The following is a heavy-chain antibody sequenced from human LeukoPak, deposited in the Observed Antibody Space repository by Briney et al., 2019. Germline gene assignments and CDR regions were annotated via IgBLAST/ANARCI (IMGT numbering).Heavy chain of an antibody. CDR3: ARRRVRGVIITLDY. V-gene: IGHV4-34*01. CDR2: INHSGST. J-gene: IGHJ4*02. D-gene: IGHD3-10*01. CDR1: GFTFSSYE. Sequence: GSLRLSCAASGFTFSSYEMNWVRQAPGKGLEWIGEINHSGSTNYNPSLKSRVTISVDTSKNQFSLKLSSVTAADTAVYYCARRRVRGVIITLDYWGQGTLVTVSS.